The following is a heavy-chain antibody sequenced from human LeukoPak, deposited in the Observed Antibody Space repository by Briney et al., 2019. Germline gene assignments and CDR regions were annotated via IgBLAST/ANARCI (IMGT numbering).Heavy chain of an antibody. J-gene: IGHJ4*02. D-gene: IGHD6-13*01. CDR2: ISSSSSYI. V-gene: IGHV3-21*01. CDR3: ARAVAAALRIYVPSGPNDY. Sequence: GGSLRLSCAASGFTFSSYWMSWVRQAPGKGLEWVSSISSSSSYIYYADSVKGRFTISRDNAKNSLYLQMNSLRAEDTAVYYCARAVAAALRIYVPSGPNDYWGQGTLVTVSS. CDR1: GFTFSSYW.